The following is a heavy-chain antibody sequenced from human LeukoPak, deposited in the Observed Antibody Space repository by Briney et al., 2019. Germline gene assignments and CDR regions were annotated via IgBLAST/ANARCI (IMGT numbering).Heavy chain of an antibody. D-gene: IGHD3-22*01. V-gene: IGHV4-59*01. CDR3: ARFYYESSGYGFDS. CDR2: INHSGMT. CDR1: GGSISSYY. Sequence: SETLSLTCTVSGGSISSYYWSWIRQPPGKGLEWIGYINHSGMTNNNPSLKSRVTTSVDTSKNQFSLMLSSVTASDTAVYYCARFYYESSGYGFDSWGQGTKVTVSS. J-gene: IGHJ3*02.